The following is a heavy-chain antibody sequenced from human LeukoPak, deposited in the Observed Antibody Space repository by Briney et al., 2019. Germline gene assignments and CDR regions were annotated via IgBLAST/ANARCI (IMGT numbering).Heavy chain of an antibody. CDR1: GFTFSDYS. J-gene: IGHJ3*01. CDR2: ISNSIST. CDR3: VRDTSYAFDF. V-gene: IGHV3-48*02. Sequence: GGSLRLSCAASGFTFSDYSMNWVRQAPGKGLEWVSYISNSISTYADSVKGRFTISRDNARNSLYLQMNSLRDEDTAVYYCVRDTSYAFDFWGQGTMVTVSS.